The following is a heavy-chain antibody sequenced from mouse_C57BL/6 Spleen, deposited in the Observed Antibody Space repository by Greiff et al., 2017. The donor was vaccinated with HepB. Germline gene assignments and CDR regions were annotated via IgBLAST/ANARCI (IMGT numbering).Heavy chain of an antibody. D-gene: IGHD2-3*01. CDR2: INPNNGGT. J-gene: IGHJ3*01. Sequence: EVQLQQSGPELVKPGASVKMSCKASGYTFTDYNMHWVKQSHGKSLEWIGYINPNNGGTSYNQKFKGKATLTVNKSSSTAYMELRSLTSEDSAVYCCVYDGYYGGFAYWGQGTLVTVSA. V-gene: IGHV1-22*01. CDR3: VYDGYYGGFAY. CDR1: GYTFTDYN.